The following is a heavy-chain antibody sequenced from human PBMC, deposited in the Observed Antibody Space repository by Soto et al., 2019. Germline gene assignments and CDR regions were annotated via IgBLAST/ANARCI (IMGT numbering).Heavy chain of an antibody. CDR2: IYYSGST. D-gene: IGHD6-6*01. V-gene: IGHV4-39*01. Sequence: SETLSLTCTVSGGSISSSSYYWGWIRQPPGKGLEWIGSIYYSGSTYYNPSLKSRVTISVDTSKNQFSLKLSSVTAADTALYYCARSGVAARLQNWGQGAQVTVSS. CDR1: GGSISSSSYY. J-gene: IGHJ4*02. CDR3: ARSGVAARLQN.